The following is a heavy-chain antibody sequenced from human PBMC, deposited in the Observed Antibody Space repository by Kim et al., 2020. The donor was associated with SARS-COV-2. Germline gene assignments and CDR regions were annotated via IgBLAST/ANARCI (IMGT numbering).Heavy chain of an antibody. V-gene: IGHV3-7*01. Sequence: GGSLRLSCAASGFTFSSYWMSWVRQAPGKGLEWVANIKQDGSEKYYVDSVKGRFTISRDNAKNSLYLQMNSLRAEDTAVYYCARVGGGWFGVSGAFDYWGQGTLVTVSS. CDR2: IKQDGSEK. CDR1: GFTFSSYW. CDR3: ARVGGGWFGVSGAFDY. D-gene: IGHD3-10*01. J-gene: IGHJ4*02.